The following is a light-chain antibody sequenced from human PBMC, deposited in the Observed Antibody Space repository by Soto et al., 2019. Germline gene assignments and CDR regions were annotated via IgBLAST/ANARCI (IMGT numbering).Light chain of an antibody. CDR1: ISDVGFYNH. J-gene: IGLJ1*01. CDR2: DVT. V-gene: IGLV2-14*01. CDR3: MSYTTSIIYV. Sequence: QSVLTQPASVSGSPGQSITISCTGTISDVGFYNHVSWYQQHPGKAPKLMISDVTNRPSGVSDRFSGSKSGNTASLTISGLQTEDEADYYCMSYTTSIIYVFGSGTKVTVL.